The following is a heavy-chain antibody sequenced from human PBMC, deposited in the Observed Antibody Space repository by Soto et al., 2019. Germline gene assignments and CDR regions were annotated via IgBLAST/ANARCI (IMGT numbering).Heavy chain of an antibody. J-gene: IGHJ3*02. V-gene: IGHV3-21*01. CDR1: GFTFSSYS. CDR2: ISSSSSYI. D-gene: IGHD3-3*01. CDR3: AREWYYDVWSGYEAGNAFDI. Sequence: GGSLRLSCAASGFTFSSYSMNWVRQAPGKGLEWVSSISSSSSYIYYADSVKGRFTISRDNAKNSLYLQMNSLRVEDMDVYDCAREWYYDVWSGYEAGNAFDIWGQGTMVTVSS.